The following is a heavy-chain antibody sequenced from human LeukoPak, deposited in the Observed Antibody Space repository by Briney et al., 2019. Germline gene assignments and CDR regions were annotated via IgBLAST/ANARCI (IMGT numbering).Heavy chain of an antibody. CDR3: ARDLRDSYGFFAFDY. D-gene: IGHD5-18*01. Sequence: SGGSLRLSCAASGFTFSGSAMHWVRQASGKGLEWVGRIRSKANNYATAYAASVKGRFTISRDNAKISLYLQMNSLGAEDTAVYYCARDLRDSYGFFAFDYWGQGTLVTVSS. V-gene: IGHV3-73*01. CDR1: GFTFSGSA. J-gene: IGHJ4*02. CDR2: IRSKANNYAT.